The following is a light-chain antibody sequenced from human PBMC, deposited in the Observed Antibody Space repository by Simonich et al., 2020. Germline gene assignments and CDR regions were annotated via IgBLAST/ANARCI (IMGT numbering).Light chain of an antibody. CDR1: VLAKKY. CDR3: YSAADNNQV. Sequence: SYELTQPSSVSVSPGQTARITCSGVVLAKKYARWFQQKPGQAPVLVIYKDSERPSGIAERFSGSSSGTTVTLTISGAQVEDEADYYCYSAADNNQVFGGGTKLTVL. CDR2: KDS. V-gene: IGLV3-27*01. J-gene: IGLJ2*01.